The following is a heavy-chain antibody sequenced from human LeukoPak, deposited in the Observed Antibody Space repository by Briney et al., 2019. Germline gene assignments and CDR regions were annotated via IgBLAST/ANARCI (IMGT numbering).Heavy chain of an antibody. D-gene: IGHD6-13*01. V-gene: IGHV3-7*01. CDR1: TFTFSNSW. Sequence: QPGGSLRISCVASTFTFSNSWMSWVRQVPGKGLEWVANIDQDGRERNYVDSVKGRFTISRDDGKNSLYLEMNSLRAEDTAVYYCARERKGSSWYDGKEPFDYWGQGTLVTVSS. CDR2: IDQDGRER. J-gene: IGHJ4*02. CDR3: ARERKGSSWYDGKEPFDY.